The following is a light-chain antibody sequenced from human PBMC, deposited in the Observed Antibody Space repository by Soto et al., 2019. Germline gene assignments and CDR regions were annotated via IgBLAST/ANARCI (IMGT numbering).Light chain of an antibody. Sequence: QSVLTQPPSASGSPGQSVTISCTGTSTDVGGYNFVSWYQQHPGSAPKLILYEVNKRPSGVPDRFSGSKSGNTASLTVSGLQAEDEADYYCSSYEGSNNFGVPYVFGTGTKVTVL. V-gene: IGLV2-8*01. CDR2: EVN. J-gene: IGLJ1*01. CDR1: STDVGGYNF. CDR3: SSYEGSNNFGVPYV.